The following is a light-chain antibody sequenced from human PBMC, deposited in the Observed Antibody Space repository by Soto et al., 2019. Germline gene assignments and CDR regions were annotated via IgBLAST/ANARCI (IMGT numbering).Light chain of an antibody. Sequence: THSASTLSASERDRVTITCRASQSISSWLAWYQQKPGKAPKLLIYDASSLESGVPSRFSGSGSGTEFTLTISSLQPDDFATYYSQQYNSYSTFCERAKV. CDR3: QQYNSYST. V-gene: IGKV1-5*01. J-gene: IGKJ4*01. CDR1: QSISSW. CDR2: DAS.